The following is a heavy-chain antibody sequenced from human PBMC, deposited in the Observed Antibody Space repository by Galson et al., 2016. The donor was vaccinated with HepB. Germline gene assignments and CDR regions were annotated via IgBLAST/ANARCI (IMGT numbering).Heavy chain of an antibody. CDR1: GYTFTSYT. CDR2: INAGNGDT. D-gene: IGHD6-19*01. CDR3: TRESNRGNSGRFFDY. Sequence: SVKVSCKASGYTFTSYTVHWVSLAPGQRLEWMGWINAGNGDTKYSQKFQGRVAITRDTSASTAYMELSSLRSEDTAVYYCTRESNRGNSGRFFDYWGQGTPVTVSS. J-gene: IGHJ4*02. V-gene: IGHV1-3*01.